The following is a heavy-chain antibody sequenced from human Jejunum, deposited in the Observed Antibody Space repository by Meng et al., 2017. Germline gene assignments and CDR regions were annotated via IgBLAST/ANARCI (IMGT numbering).Heavy chain of an antibody. CDR2: IKSDGSTT. J-gene: IGHJ4*02. V-gene: IGHV3-74*01. Sequence: GESLKISCAVSGFTFSSYWMHWVRQAPGKGLVWVAHIKSDGSTTNYADSVKGRFTISRDNARNPLYLQMNSLTVEDTAIYYCASQTSTGYWGQGTLVTVSS. CDR1: GFTFSSYW. D-gene: IGHD2-2*01. CDR3: ASQTSTGY.